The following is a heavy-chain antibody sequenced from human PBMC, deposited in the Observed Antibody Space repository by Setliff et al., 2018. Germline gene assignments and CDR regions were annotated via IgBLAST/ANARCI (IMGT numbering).Heavy chain of an antibody. CDR2: IKSKPDGETT. CDR3: TTDPSPTFGGVIGAAFDF. Sequence: PGGSLRLSCAASGFTFSDAWMTWVRQAPGKGLEWVGRIKSKPDGETTVYAAPVKGRFAISRDDSKNTLYLQMNSLKTEDTAVYYCTTDPSPTFGGVIGAAFDFWGQGTMVTVSS. CDR1: GFTFSDAW. D-gene: IGHD3-16*01. J-gene: IGHJ3*01. V-gene: IGHV3-15*01.